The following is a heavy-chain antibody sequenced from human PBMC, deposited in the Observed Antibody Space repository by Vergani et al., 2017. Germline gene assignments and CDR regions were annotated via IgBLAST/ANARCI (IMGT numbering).Heavy chain of an antibody. J-gene: IGHJ4*02. D-gene: IGHD1-7*01. Sequence: EVQLVESGGGLVQPGRSLRLSCAASGFTFDDYAMHWVRQAPGKGLEWISYISGSGHTKYYADSVKGRFAISRDNAKNSLYLQMNNLRVEDTAVYYCARDLLPGTLLLLAYWGQGTLISVSS. V-gene: IGHV3-48*03. CDR1: GFTFDDYA. CDR2: ISGSGHTK. CDR3: ARDLLPGTLLLLAY.